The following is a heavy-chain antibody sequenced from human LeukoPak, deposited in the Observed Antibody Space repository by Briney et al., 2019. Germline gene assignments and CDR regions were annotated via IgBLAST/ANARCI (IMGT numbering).Heavy chain of an antibody. Sequence: GASVKVSCKASGYTFTSYGISWVRQAPGQELEWMGWISAYNGNTNYAQKLQGRVTMTTDTSTSTAYMELRSLRSDDTAVYYCARACSSTSCLYYYGMDVWGQGTTVTVSS. J-gene: IGHJ6*02. D-gene: IGHD2-2*01. CDR2: ISAYNGNT. CDR1: GYTFTSYG. CDR3: ARACSSTSCLYYYGMDV. V-gene: IGHV1-18*01.